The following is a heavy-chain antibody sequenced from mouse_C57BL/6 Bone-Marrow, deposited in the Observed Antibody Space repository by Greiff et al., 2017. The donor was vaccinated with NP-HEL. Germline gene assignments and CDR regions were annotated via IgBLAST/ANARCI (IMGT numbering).Heavy chain of an antibody. CDR1: GFTFSDAW. Sequence: EVKLQESGGGLVQPGGSMKLSCAASGFTFSDAWMDWVRQSPEKGLEWVAEIRHKANNHATYYAESVKGRFTISRDDSKSSVYLQMNSLRAEDTGIYYCTSNWDGYYFDYWGQGTTLTVSS. CDR3: TSNWDGYYFDY. V-gene: IGHV6-6*01. D-gene: IGHD4-1*01. CDR2: IRHKANNHAT. J-gene: IGHJ2*01.